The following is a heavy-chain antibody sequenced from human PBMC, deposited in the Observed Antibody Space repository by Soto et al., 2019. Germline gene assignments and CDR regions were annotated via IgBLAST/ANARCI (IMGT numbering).Heavy chain of an antibody. V-gene: IGHV3-30*18. CDR1: GFTFSSYG. J-gene: IGHJ4*02. CDR2: ISYDGSNK. D-gene: IGHD5-12*01. Sequence: GGSLRLSCAASGFTFSSYGMHWVRQAPGKGLEWVAVISYDGSNKYYADSVKGRFTISRDNSKNTLYLQMNSLRAEDTAVYYCAKEEGYSGYEWYFPLFDYWGQGTLVTVSS. CDR3: AKEEGYSGYEWYFPLFDY.